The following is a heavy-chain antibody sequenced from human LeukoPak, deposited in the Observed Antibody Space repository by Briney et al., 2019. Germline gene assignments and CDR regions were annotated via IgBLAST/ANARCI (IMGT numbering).Heavy chain of an antibody. D-gene: IGHD2-15*01. CDR1: GFTVSRNY. CDR3: ARAREYCSGGSCWFDP. V-gene: IGHV3-53*01. J-gene: IGHJ5*02. CDR2: IYSDGST. Sequence: PGGSLRISCAASGFTVSRNYMSWVRQAPGKGLGWVSIIYSDGSTYYADSVKGRFTISRDNAKNSLYVQMNGLRAEDTAVYYCARAREYCSGGSCWFDPWGQGTLVTVSS.